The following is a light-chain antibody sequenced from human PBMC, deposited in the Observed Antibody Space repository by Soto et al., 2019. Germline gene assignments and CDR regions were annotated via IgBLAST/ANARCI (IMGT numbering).Light chain of an antibody. CDR2: GNS. CDR3: QSYGSSLSAPYV. CDR1: SSNIGAGYD. J-gene: IGLJ1*01. V-gene: IGLV1-40*01. Sequence: QSVLTQPPSVSGAPGQRVTISCTGSSSNIGAGYDVHWYQQLPGTAPKLLIYGNSNRPSGFPDRFSGSKSGTSASLAITGLQAEDESDYYCQSYGSSLSAPYVFGTGTKVTVL.